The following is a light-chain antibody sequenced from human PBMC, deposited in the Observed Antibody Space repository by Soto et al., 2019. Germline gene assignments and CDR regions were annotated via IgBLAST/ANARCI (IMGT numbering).Light chain of an antibody. V-gene: IGKV1-39*01. CDR2: AAS. CDR3: QQSYSTPRT. CDR1: QSISRY. Sequence: DIHITHSPSSLSSSVLDIFTITWLASQSISRYLNLYQHKPGKAPKFLIYAASSLESGVPSRFGGSGSGTDFTLTISSLQPEDFATYYCQQSYSTPRTFGQGTKVDIK. J-gene: IGKJ1*01.